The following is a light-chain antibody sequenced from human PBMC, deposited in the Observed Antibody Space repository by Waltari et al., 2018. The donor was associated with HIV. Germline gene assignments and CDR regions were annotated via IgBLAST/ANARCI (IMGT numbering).Light chain of an antibody. CDR2: GAS. CDR1: QSVSGY. Sequence: DIQLTQSPSSLSASVGDRVTITCRASQSVSGYLNWYQQKPGTAPRLRIYGASSLQSGVPSRFSCSGSRTDFTLTISSLQPEDFATYYCQQSYSTPRTFGQGTTVDI. J-gene: IGKJ1*01. CDR3: QQSYSTPRT. V-gene: IGKV1-39*01.